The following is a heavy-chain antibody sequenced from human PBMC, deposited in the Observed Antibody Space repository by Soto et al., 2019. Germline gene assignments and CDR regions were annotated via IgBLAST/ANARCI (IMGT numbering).Heavy chain of an antibody. Sequence: TGRSLRLSCAASGFNFRYFAMKWVRQTPGKGLEWVSYISATSAKIDYADSVKGRFTISRDNARNSLYLQMSRLRDEDTAVYCCVGDSSYGSHWVSRLDHWGQGTQVTVSS. CDR3: VGDSSYGSHWVSRLDH. J-gene: IGHJ4*02. CDR1: GFNFRYFA. D-gene: IGHD3-16*01. V-gene: IGHV3-48*02. CDR2: ISATSAKI.